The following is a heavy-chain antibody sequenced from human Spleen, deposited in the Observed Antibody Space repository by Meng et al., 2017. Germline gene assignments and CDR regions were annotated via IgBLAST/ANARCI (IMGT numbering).Heavy chain of an antibody. CDR2: IYSGGST. Sequence: GESLKISCAASGFTVSSYYKSWVRQAPGKGLEWVSVIYSGGSTYADSVKGRFTSSRDNAKNTLYLQMNSLRVEDTAVDYCVRVLVGTTSWFDHWGQGTLVTVSS. CDR3: VRVLVGTTSWFDH. V-gene: IGHV3-53*01. CDR1: GFTVSSYY. J-gene: IGHJ5*02. D-gene: IGHD1-26*01.